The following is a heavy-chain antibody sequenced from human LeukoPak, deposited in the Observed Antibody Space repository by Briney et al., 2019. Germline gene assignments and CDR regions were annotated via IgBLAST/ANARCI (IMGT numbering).Heavy chain of an antibody. CDR2: ISQSGST. CDR1: GGSISSANW. CDR3: ARAVYGSSWFPGWFES. D-gene: IGHD6-13*01. J-gene: IGHJ5*01. V-gene: IGHV4-4*02. Sequence: PSETLSLTCAVHGGSISSANWRSRVRQPPQLWLDWLGEISQSGSTNYNQSLKSRLAISADRSKNEFSLRLTSVTSADTAVYYCARAVYGSSWFPGWFESWGQGTLVTVSS.